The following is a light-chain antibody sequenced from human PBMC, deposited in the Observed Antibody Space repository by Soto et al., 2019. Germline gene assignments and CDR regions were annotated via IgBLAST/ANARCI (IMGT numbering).Light chain of an antibody. V-gene: IGLV1-44*01. CDR2: SHN. Sequence: QSVLTQSPSASGTPGQRVTISCSGSSSNIGGYTVNWYQQLPGTAPKLLIYSHNQRPSGVPDRFSGSKSGTSASLAISGRQSEDEADYYCAAWDDSLNGWVFGGGTKLTVL. CDR3: AAWDDSLNGWV. CDR1: SSNIGGYT. J-gene: IGLJ3*02.